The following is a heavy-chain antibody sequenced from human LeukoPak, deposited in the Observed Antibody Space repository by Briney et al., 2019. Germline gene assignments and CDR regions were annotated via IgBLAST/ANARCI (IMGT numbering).Heavy chain of an antibody. Sequence: GESLQISCKGAGYSFTSYWIGWVRQMPGKGREWMGIIYPGDSDTRYSPSFQGQVTISADKSISTAYLQWSSLKASDTAMYYCARLHSSSSVNAFDIWGQGTMVTVSS. CDR3: ARLHSSSSVNAFDI. D-gene: IGHD6-6*01. J-gene: IGHJ3*02. CDR2: IYPGDSDT. CDR1: GYSFTSYW. V-gene: IGHV5-51*01.